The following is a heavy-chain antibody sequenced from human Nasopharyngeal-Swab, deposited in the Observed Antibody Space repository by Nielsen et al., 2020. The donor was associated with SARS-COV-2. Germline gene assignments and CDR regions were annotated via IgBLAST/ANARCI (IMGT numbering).Heavy chain of an antibody. CDR3: ARDHYSSGWYNWIDY. V-gene: IGHV3-23*01. CDR2: ISGSGGST. Sequence: GESLKISCAASGFTFSSYAMSWVRQAPGKGLEWVSAISGSGGSTYYADSVKGRFTISRDNSKNTLYLQMNSLRVEDTAVYYCARDHYSSGWYNWIDYWGQGTLVTVSS. CDR1: GFTFSSYA. D-gene: IGHD6-19*01. J-gene: IGHJ4*02.